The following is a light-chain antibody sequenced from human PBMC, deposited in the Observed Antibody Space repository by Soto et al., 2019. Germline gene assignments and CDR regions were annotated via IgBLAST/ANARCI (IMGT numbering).Light chain of an antibody. CDR3: ISYAGTAYV. CDR2: EVT. V-gene: IGLV2-8*01. J-gene: IGLJ1*01. CDR1: SSDVGGYNY. Sequence: QSVLTQPPSATGSPGQSVTISCTGTSSDVGGYNYVSWYQQYPRKVPKLKIYEVTERPSGVPDRFSGSKSGNTDSLNVSGLQAEDESDYYCISYAGTAYVFGTGTKLTVL.